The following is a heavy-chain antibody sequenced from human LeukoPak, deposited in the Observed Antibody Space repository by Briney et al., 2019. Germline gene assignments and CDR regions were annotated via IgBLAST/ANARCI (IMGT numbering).Heavy chain of an antibody. D-gene: IGHD1-1*01. V-gene: IGHV3-7*01. Sequence: GGSLRLSCAASGFTFSSYWVSWVRQAPGKGLEWVANIKQDGSEKYYVDSVKGRFTISRDNAKNSLYLQMNSLRAEDTAVYYCARDLQLELTLDYWGQGTLVTVSS. J-gene: IGHJ4*02. CDR2: IKQDGSEK. CDR1: GFTFSSYW. CDR3: ARDLQLELTLDY.